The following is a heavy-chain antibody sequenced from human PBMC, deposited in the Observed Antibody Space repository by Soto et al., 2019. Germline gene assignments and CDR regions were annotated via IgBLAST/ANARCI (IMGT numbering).Heavy chain of an antibody. CDR3: ARLFEYGSGSYIDY. D-gene: IGHD3-10*01. Sequence: SETLSLTCAVSGGSISSGGYSWSWIRQPPGKGLEWIGYIYHSGSTYYNPSLKSRVTISVDRSKNQFSLKLSSVTAADTAVYYCARLFEYGSGSYIDYWGQGTLVTVSS. V-gene: IGHV4-30-2*01. CDR2: IYHSGST. CDR1: GGSISSGGYS. J-gene: IGHJ4*02.